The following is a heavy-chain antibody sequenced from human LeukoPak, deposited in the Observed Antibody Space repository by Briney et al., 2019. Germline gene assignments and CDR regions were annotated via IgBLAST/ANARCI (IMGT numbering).Heavy chain of an antibody. D-gene: IGHD3-3*01. Sequence: SETLSLTCTVSGGSISSSSYYWGWIRQPPGKGLEWIGSIYYSGSTYYNPSLKSRVTISVDTSKNQFSLKLSSVTAADTAVYYCARGKGARGFGVVTHYYYYYYMDVWGKGTTVTVSS. CDR3: ARGKGARGFGVVTHYYYYYYMDV. J-gene: IGHJ6*03. CDR2: IYYSGST. V-gene: IGHV4-39*01. CDR1: GGSISSSSYY.